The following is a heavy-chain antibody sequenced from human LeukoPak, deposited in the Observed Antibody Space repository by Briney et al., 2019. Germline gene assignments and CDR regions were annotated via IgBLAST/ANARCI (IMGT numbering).Heavy chain of an antibody. J-gene: IGHJ6*02. CDR2: ISSDGGGT. Sequence: GGSLRLSCAASGFTFSSYWMHWVRQAPEKGLVWVSRISSDGGGTSSADSVKGRFTVSRDNAKSTLYLQMNSLRAEDTAVYYCARGLAGAVNVMDVWGQGTTVTVSS. D-gene: IGHD6-19*01. CDR3: ARGLAGAVNVMDV. CDR1: GFTFSSYW. V-gene: IGHV3-74*01.